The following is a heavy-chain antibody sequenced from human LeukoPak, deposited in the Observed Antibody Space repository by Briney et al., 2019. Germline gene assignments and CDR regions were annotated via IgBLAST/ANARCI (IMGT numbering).Heavy chain of an antibody. D-gene: IGHD3-3*01. V-gene: IGHV3-23*01. CDR3: ARETYGFWSGYPDY. Sequence: GGSRRLSCAASGFTFSSYAMSWVRQAPGKGLEWVSAISGSGGSTYYADSVKGRFTISRDNAKNTLYLQMNSLRAEDTAVYYCARETYGFWSGYPDYWGQGTLVTVSS. J-gene: IGHJ4*02. CDR2: ISGSGGST. CDR1: GFTFSSYA.